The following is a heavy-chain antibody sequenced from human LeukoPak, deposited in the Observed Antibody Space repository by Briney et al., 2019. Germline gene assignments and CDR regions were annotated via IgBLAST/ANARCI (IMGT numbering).Heavy chain of an antibody. D-gene: IGHD3-3*01. CDR1: GGSISSGSYY. CDR2: IYTSGST. J-gene: IGHJ4*02. CDR3: ARLSDWSGSSTPH. Sequence: SETLSLTCTVSGGSISSGSYYWSWIRQPAGKGLEWIGRIYTSGSTNYNPSLKSRVTISVDTSKNQFSLKLSSVTAADTAVYYCARLSDWSGSSTPHWGQGTLVTVSS. V-gene: IGHV4-61*02.